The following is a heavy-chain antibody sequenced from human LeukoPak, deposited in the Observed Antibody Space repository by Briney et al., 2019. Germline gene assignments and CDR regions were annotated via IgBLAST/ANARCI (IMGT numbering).Heavy chain of an antibody. J-gene: IGHJ3*02. Sequence: GGSLRLSCAASGFTFSNAWMSWVRQAPGKGLEWVGRIKSKTDGGITDYAAPVKGRFTISRDDSKKTVYLQMNSLKTEDTAVYYCTSPGGAFDIWGLGTMVAVSS. CDR1: GFTFSNAW. V-gene: IGHV3-15*01. CDR3: TSPGGAFDI. CDR2: IKSKTDGGIT.